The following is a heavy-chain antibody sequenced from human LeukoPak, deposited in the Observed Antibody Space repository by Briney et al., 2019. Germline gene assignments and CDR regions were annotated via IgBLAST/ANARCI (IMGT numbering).Heavy chain of an antibody. CDR2: ISAYNGNT. CDR3: ARTKYSSSWYAFVWGVDY. D-gene: IGHD6-13*01. Sequence: GASVKVSCKASGYTFTSYGISWVRQAPGQGLEWMGWISAYNGNTNYAQKLPGRVTMTTDTSTSTAYMELRSLRSDDTAVYYCARTKYSSSWYAFVWGVDYWGQGTLVTVSS. V-gene: IGHV1-18*01. CDR1: GYTFTSYG. J-gene: IGHJ4*02.